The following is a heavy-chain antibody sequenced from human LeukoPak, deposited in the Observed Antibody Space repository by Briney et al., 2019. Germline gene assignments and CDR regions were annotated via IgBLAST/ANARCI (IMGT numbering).Heavy chain of an antibody. V-gene: IGHV3-21*01. Sequence: GGSLRLSCAASGFTFSTYSMNWVRQAPGKGLEWVSCISSSSSYIYYADSVKGRFTISRDNAKNSLYLQMDSLRAEDTAVYYCARDYPTSGIVTLFDYWGQGTLVTVSS. D-gene: IGHD1-1*01. J-gene: IGHJ4*02. CDR1: GFTFSTYS. CDR2: ISSSSSYI. CDR3: ARDYPTSGIVTLFDY.